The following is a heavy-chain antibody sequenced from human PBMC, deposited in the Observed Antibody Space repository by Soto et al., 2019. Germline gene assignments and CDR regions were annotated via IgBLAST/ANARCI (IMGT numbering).Heavy chain of an antibody. J-gene: IGHJ4*02. CDR2: IYWHDDK. Sequence: QITLKQSGPTLVNPTQPLTLTCTFSGFSLTTSGVGVGWVRQPPGKDLERLAVIYWHDDKRYSPSLSSRLTITKDTAKNPVVLTMTNMAPVDTATYYCAHTHGGEFQYWGQGTLVTVSS. D-gene: IGHD2-15*01. CDR3: AHTHGGEFQY. CDR1: GFSLTTSGVG. V-gene: IGHV2-5*01.